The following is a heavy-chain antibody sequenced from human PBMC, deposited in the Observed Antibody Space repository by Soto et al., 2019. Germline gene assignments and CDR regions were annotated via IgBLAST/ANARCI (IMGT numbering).Heavy chain of an antibody. CDR3: ARSSALTSSGVGGLDV. Sequence: ASVNVSGKASGYSFTGDYIHWVRQAPGQGLEWLGWINPPNGGKNYAQKFEGRVTMTRDTSITTVYMELSGLKSDDSAVYYCARSSALTSSGVGGLDVW. V-gene: IGHV1-2*02. CDR1: GYSFTGDY. D-gene: IGHD3-3*01. CDR2: INPPNGGK. J-gene: IGHJ6*01.